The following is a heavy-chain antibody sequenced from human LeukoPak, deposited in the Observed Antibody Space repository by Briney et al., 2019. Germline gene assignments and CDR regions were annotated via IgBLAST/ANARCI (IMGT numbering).Heavy chain of an antibody. CDR1: GFTFRNYG. J-gene: IGHJ4*02. Sequence: GGSLRLSCAASGFTFRNYGMSWVRQAPGKGLEWVAFIRFDGNKKYYGDSVKGRFTISRDTSNSTLYLQMNSLRAEDTAVYYCVGGDYWGQGTLVTVSS. CDR3: VGGDY. V-gene: IGHV3-30*02. CDR2: IRFDGNKK.